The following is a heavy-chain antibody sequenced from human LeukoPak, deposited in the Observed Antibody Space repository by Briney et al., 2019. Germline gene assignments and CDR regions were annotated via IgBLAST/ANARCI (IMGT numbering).Heavy chain of an antibody. CDR2: ITGHGENT. Sequence: PGGSLRLSCAASGLRFSNYGMNWVRQAPGKGLEWVSGITGHGENTYYADSVKGRFTISRDNSRNTVYLQMNSLRAEDTAVYYCANDLGWIQLILGRGQGTLVTVSS. CDR3: ANDLGWIQLILG. D-gene: IGHD5-18*01. J-gene: IGHJ4*02. CDR1: GLRFSNYG. V-gene: IGHV3-23*01.